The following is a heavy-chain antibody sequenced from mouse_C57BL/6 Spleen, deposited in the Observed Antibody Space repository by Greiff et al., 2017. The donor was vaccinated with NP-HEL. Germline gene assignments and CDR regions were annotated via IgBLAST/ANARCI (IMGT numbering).Heavy chain of an antibody. Sequence: VKLQESGAELVKPGASVKISCKASGHAFSSYWMNWVKQRPGKGLEWIGQIYPGDGDTNYNGKFKGKATLTADKSSSTAYMQLSSLTSEDSAVYFCARSDQPAWFAYWGQGTLVTVSA. CDR1: GHAFSSYW. CDR2: IYPGDGDT. D-gene: IGHD6-1*01. CDR3: ARSDQPAWFAY. V-gene: IGHV1-80*01. J-gene: IGHJ3*01.